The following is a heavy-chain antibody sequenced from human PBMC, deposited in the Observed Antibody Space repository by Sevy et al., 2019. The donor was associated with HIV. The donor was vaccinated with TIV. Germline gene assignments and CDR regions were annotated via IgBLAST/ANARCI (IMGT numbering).Heavy chain of an antibody. V-gene: IGHV3-30-3*01. CDR3: AREEAGESFFEYYYYYGMDV. CDR2: ISYDGSNK. J-gene: IGHJ6*02. D-gene: IGHD3-10*01. CDR1: GFTFSSYA. Sequence: GGSLRLSCAASGFTFSSYAMHWVRQAPGKGLEWVAVISYDGSNKYCADSVKRRFTISRDNSKNTLYLQMNSLRAEDTAVYYCAREEAGESFFEYYYYYGMDVWGQGTTVTVSS.